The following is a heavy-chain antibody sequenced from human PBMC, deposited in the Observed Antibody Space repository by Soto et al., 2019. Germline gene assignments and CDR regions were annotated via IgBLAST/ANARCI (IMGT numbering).Heavy chain of an antibody. CDR3: ARDGVRARGDYCYGMDV. Sequence: SETLSLTCTVSGGSISSGGYYWSWIRQHPGKGLEWIGYIYYSGSTYYDPSLKSRVTISVDTSKNQFSLKLSFVTAADTAVYYCARDGVRARGDYCYGMDVWGQGTTVTVSS. CDR2: IYYSGST. J-gene: IGHJ6*02. D-gene: IGHD3-10*02. V-gene: IGHV4-31*03. CDR1: GGSISSGGYY.